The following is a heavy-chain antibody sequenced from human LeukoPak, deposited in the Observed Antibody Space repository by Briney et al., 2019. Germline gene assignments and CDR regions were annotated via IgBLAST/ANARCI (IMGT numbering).Heavy chain of an antibody. CDR1: GGSFSGYY. V-gene: IGHV4-34*01. CDR2: INHSGST. Sequence: SETLSLSCAFYGGSFSGYYLSGIRQPPGKGLEWIGEINHSGSTNYNPSLKIRVTISVDTSQNQFSLKLSSVTAADTAVYYCARYRSANDAFDIWGQGTMVTVSS. D-gene: IGHD5-18*01. J-gene: IGHJ3*02. CDR3: ARYRSANDAFDI.